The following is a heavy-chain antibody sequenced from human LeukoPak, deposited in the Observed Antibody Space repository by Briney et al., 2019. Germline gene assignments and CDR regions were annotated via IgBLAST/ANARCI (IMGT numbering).Heavy chain of an antibody. CDR3: ANEQWLASWIDY. V-gene: IGHV3-23*01. CDR1: GFTFSSYA. CDR2: ISGSGGST. D-gene: IGHD6-19*01. Sequence: GGSLRLSCAASGFTFSSYAMSWVRQAPGKGLEWVSAISGSGGSTYYADSVKGRFTISRDNSKNTLYLQMNSLRVEDTAVYYCANEQWLASWIDYWGQGTLVTVSS. J-gene: IGHJ4*02.